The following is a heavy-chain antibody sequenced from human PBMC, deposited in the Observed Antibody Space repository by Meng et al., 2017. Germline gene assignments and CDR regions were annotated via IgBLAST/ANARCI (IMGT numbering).Heavy chain of an antibody. CDR1: GYTFTGYY. V-gene: IGHV1-2*06. CDR2: INPNSGGT. Sequence: ASVKVSCKASGYTFTGYYMHWVRQAPGQGLEWMGRINPNSGGTNYAQKFQGRVTMTRDTSISTAYMELSRLRSDDTAVYYCARGHCSSTSCFEIDYWGQVTLVTVSS. J-gene: IGHJ4*02. CDR3: ARGHCSSTSCFEIDY. D-gene: IGHD2-2*01.